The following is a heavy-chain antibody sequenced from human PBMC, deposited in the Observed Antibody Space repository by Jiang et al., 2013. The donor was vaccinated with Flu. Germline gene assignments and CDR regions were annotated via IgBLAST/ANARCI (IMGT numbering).Heavy chain of an antibody. J-gene: IGHJ4*02. D-gene: IGHD2-8*01. Sequence: WVRQAPGQGLEWMGIINPSGGSTSYAQKFQGRVTMTRDTSTSTVYMELSSLRSEDTAVYYCARAKIFYAGFDYWGQGTLVTVSS. CDR2: INPSGGST. CDR3: ARAKIFYAGFDY. V-gene: IGHV1-46*01.